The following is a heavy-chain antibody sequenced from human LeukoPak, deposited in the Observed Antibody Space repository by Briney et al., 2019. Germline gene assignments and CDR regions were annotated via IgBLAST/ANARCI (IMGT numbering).Heavy chain of an antibody. V-gene: IGHV1-46*01. CDR2: INPSGGST. J-gene: IGHJ4*02. CDR1: GYTFTSYY. Sequence: ASVKVSCKASGYTFTSYYMHWVRQAPGQGLEWMGIINPSGGSTSYAQKFQGRVTMTRDTSTSTVYMELSSLRSEDPAVYYCARDPTYGDYGGFFDYWGQGTLSPSPQ. D-gene: IGHD4-17*01. CDR3: ARDPTYGDYGGFFDY.